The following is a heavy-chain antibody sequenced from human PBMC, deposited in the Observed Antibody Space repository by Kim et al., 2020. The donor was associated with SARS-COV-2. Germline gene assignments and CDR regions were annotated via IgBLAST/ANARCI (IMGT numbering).Heavy chain of an antibody. CDR2: IYYSGST. J-gene: IGHJ4*02. V-gene: IGHV4-39*07. CDR1: GGSISSSSYY. CDR3: AREEEMATIRDY. D-gene: IGHD5-12*01. Sequence: SETLSLTCTVSGGSISSSSYYWGWIRQPPGKGLEWIGSIYYSGSTYYNPSLKSRVTISVDTSKNQFSLKLSSVTAADTAVYYCAREEEMATIRDYWGQGTLVTVSS.